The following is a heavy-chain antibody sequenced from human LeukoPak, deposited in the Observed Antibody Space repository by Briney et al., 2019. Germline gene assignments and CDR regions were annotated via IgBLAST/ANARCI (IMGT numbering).Heavy chain of an antibody. Sequence: ASVKVSCKASGYTFTSYAMHWVRQAPGQRLEWMGWINPNSGGTNYAQKFQGWVTMTRDTSISTAYMELSRLRSDDTAVYYCARAVYDSSGYYYPNWFDPWGQGTLVTVSS. CDR3: ARAVYDSSGYYYPNWFDP. CDR2: INPNSGGT. J-gene: IGHJ5*02. CDR1: GYTFTSYA. D-gene: IGHD3-22*01. V-gene: IGHV1-2*04.